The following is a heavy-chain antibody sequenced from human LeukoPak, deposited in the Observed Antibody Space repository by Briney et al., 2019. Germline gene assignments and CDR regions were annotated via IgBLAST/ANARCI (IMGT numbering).Heavy chain of an antibody. Sequence: GESLKISCEGSGYTFTSYWIAWVRQMPGKGLEWMGIIYPGDSDTRYSPSFQGQVTISADKSISTAYLQWSSLKASDTAMYCCARLVTSYFDYWGQGTLVTVSS. V-gene: IGHV5-51*01. CDR3: ARLVTSYFDY. J-gene: IGHJ4*02. CDR2: IYPGDSDT. CDR1: GYTFTSYW. D-gene: IGHD4-11*01.